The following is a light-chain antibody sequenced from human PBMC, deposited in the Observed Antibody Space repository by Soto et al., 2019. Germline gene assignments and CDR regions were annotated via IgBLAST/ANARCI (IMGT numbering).Light chain of an antibody. V-gene: IGKV1-5*03. CDR2: KAS. J-gene: IGKJ1*01. Sequence: DIQMTQSPSTLSASVGDRVTITCRASQSISSWLAWYQQKPWKAPKVLIYKASSLESGVPSRFSGSGSGTDFTLTISSLQPDDFATYYCQQYNSYSWTFGQGTKVEIK. CDR1: QSISSW. CDR3: QQYNSYSWT.